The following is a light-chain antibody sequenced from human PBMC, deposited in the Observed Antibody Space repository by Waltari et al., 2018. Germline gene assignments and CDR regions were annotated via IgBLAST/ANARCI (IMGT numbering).Light chain of an antibody. Sequence: EIVMTQSPATLSVSPGERATLSCRASQSISSQLAWYQQKPGQPPRLLIYGASTRSTGIPARFSGSGSGTEFTLTISSLQSEDFAVYFCQQYHESPPITFGPGTKVDIK. CDR3: QQYHESPPIT. CDR1: QSISSQ. CDR2: GAS. V-gene: IGKV3-15*01. J-gene: IGKJ3*01.